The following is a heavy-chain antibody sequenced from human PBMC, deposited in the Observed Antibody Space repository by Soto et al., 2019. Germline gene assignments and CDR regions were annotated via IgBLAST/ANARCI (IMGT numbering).Heavy chain of an antibody. CDR1: GGSFSGYY. Sequence: SETLSLTCAVYGGSFSGYYWSWIRQPPGKGLEWIGEINHSGSTNYNPSLKSRVTISVDTHKNQFSLKLSSLTAADTAVYYCARVARTWGYFDYWGQGTLVTVSS. CDR3: ARVARTWGYFDY. V-gene: IGHV4-34*01. D-gene: IGHD7-27*01. J-gene: IGHJ4*02. CDR2: INHSGST.